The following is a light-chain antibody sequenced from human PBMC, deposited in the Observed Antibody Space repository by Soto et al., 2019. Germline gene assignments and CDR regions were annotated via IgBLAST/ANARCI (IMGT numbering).Light chain of an antibody. J-gene: IGKJ5*01. CDR3: LQSTHLPPT. Sequence: VMTQAQLSLSVTPGQPASISCRSSQSRRHIAGQTYLFWYRXKPGQPEQLXIYGVSNRFSGVPDRFSGTWYGTAGTMTISRVEAEDVSLYYGLQSTHLPPTFGQGTRLDIK. CDR2: GVS. CDR1: QSRRHIAGQTY. V-gene: IGKV2D-29*01.